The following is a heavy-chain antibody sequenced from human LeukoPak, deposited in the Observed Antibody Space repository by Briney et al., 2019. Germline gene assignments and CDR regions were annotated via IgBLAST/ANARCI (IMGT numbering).Heavy chain of an antibody. CDR1: GFTFGDYA. V-gene: IGHV3-49*04. CDR3: ASQDGVDY. J-gene: IGHJ4*02. Sequence: GRSLRLSCTTSGFTFGDYAINWVRQAPGKGLEWVGFIRTKTYGGTTEYAPSVKGRFTISRDDSKSIAYLQMNSLKTEDTAVYYCASQDGVDYWGQGTLVTVSS. D-gene: IGHD2-8*01. CDR2: IRTKTYGGTT.